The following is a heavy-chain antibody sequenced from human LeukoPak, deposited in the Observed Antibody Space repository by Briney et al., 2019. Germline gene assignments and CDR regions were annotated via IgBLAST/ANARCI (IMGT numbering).Heavy chain of an antibody. CDR1: SYTFTRYG. CDR2: ISGSNGNT. D-gene: IGHD6-19*01. J-gene: IGHJ4*02. Sequence: ASVKVSCKASSYTFTRYGISWVRQAPGQGLEWMGWISGSNGNTNYAQKFQGRVTMTRDTSISTAYMELSSLTSEDTAIYYCARDRVGVGSSGWENWGQGTLVTVSS. V-gene: IGHV1-18*01. CDR3: ARDRVGVGSSGWEN.